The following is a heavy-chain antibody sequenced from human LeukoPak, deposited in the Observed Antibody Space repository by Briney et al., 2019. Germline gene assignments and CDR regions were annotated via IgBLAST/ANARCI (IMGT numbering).Heavy chain of an antibody. CDR1: GGSISSHF. CDR3: ARERTGTEAFRWFDP. J-gene: IGHJ5*02. D-gene: IGHD1/OR15-1a*01. Sequence: SETLSLTCTVSGGSISSHFWSWIRQPPGKGLEWIGNIYYSGSTYYNPSLKSRVTISVDTSKNQFSLKLSSVTAADTAVYYCARERTGTEAFRWFDPRGQGTLVTVSS. V-gene: IGHV4-59*11. CDR2: IYYSGST.